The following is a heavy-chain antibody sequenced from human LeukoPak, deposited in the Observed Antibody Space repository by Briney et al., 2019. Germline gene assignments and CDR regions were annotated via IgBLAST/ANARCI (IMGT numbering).Heavy chain of an antibody. CDR3: ARLRAFDI. CDR1: GFTFSRYW. D-gene: IGHD2-21*02. CDR2: MKEDGSEK. Sequence: GGSLRLSCAASGFTFSRYWMSWVRQAPGKGLEWVANMKEDGSEKYYVDSVKGRFTISRDNAKNSLYLQMNSLRAEDTAVYYCARLRAFDIWGQGTMVTVSS. V-gene: IGHV3-7*01. J-gene: IGHJ3*02.